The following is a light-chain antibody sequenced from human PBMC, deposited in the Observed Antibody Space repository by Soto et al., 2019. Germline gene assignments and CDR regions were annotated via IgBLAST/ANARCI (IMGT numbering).Light chain of an antibody. CDR3: QQYNSYPWT. J-gene: IGKJ1*01. CDR1: QSISSW. Sequence: DIQMTQSPSTLSASVGDRFTITCRASQSISSWLAWYQQKQGKXPKXXIYHAYSLESGVPSRFSGSESGTEFTITINSLQPDDFETYYCQQYNSYPWTFGQGTKVDIK. CDR2: HAY. V-gene: IGKV1-5*01.